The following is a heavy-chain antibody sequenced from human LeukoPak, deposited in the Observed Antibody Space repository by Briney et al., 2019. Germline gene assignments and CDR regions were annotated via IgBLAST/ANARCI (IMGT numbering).Heavy chain of an antibody. Sequence: PGGSLRLSCAASGFTFSTYGMHWVRQAPGKGLEWVAFVRYDGSKKYYTNSVKGRFTISRDNSKHTLYLQMNSLRAEDTALYYCARGIAARPWGNWFDPWGQGTLVTVSS. CDR2: VRYDGSKK. CDR1: GFTFSTYG. J-gene: IGHJ5*02. D-gene: IGHD6-6*01. CDR3: ARGIAARPWGNWFDP. V-gene: IGHV3-30*02.